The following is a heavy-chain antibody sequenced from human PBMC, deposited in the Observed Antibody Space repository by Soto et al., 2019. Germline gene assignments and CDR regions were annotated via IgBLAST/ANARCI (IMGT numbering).Heavy chain of an antibody. D-gene: IGHD3-10*01. CDR2: IKSKTDGGTT. CDR3: TTDQAYYGLGSPLLFTYYYGMDV. V-gene: IGHV3-15*07. CDR1: GFTFSNAW. Sequence: NPGGSLRLSCAASGFTFSNAWMNWVRQAPGKGLEWVGRIKSKTDGGTTDYAAPVKGRFTISRDDSKNTLYLQMNSLKTEDTAVYYCTTDQAYYGLGSPLLFTYYYGMDVWGQGNTVTVSS. J-gene: IGHJ6*02.